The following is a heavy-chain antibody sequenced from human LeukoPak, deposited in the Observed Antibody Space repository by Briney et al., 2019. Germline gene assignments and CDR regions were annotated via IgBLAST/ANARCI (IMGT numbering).Heavy chain of an antibody. D-gene: IGHD1-26*01. V-gene: IGHV1-69*13. CDR3: ARKDARWELLDV. J-gene: IGHJ4*02. Sequence: SVKVSCKASGGTFSIYAISWVRQAPGQGLEWMGGIIPIFGTANYAQKFQGRVTITADESTSTAYMELSSLRSEDTAVYYCARKDARWELLDVWGQGTLVTVSS. CDR2: IIPIFGTA. CDR1: GGTFSIYA.